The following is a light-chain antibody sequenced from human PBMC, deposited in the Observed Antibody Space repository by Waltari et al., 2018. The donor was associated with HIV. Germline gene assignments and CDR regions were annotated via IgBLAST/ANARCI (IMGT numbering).Light chain of an antibody. V-gene: IGKV3-20*01. CDR3: QQYVRSPRT. Sequence: EIVLTQSPGTLSLSPGARATLSCRASQTIRSNYIAWYQHKFGQAPRLLIYGASSRATGLPDRFRGSGSGTKFTLTSSRLEPGDFGVYYCQQYVRSPRTFGRGTKVEI. CDR1: QTIRSNY. J-gene: IGKJ1*01. CDR2: GAS.